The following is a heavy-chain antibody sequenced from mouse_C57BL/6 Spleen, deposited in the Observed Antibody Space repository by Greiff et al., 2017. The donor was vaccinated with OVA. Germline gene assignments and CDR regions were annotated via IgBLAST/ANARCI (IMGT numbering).Heavy chain of an antibody. CDR2: IYPGDGDT. CDR1: GYAFSSSW. CDR3: ARSTVVATGAMDY. J-gene: IGHJ4*01. Sequence: QVQLKQSGPELVKPGASVKISCKASGYAFSSSWMNWVKQRPGKGLEWIGRIYPGDGDTNYNGKFKGKATLTADKSSSTAYMQLSSLTSEDSAVYFCARSTVVATGAMDYWGQGTSVTVSS. D-gene: IGHD1-1*01. V-gene: IGHV1-82*01.